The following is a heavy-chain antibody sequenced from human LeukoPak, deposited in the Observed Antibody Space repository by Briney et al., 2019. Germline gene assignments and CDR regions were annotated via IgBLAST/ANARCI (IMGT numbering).Heavy chain of an antibody. CDR3: ARHSSRATDFDY. D-gene: IGHD5-12*01. V-gene: IGHV3-69-1*01. CDR1: GFTFSAYA. Sequence: GGSLRLSCEASGFTFSAYAMTWVRQAPGKGLEWVSSIGSDGKTHYSESVRGRFAISRDNAKNSLYLQMNSLRAEDTAVYYCARHSSRATDFDYWGQGTLVTVSS. J-gene: IGHJ4*02. CDR2: IGSDGKT.